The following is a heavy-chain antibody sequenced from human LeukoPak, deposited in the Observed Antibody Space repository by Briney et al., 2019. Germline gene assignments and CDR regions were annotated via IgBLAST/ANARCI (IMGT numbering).Heavy chain of an antibody. D-gene: IGHD2-15*01. J-gene: IGHJ4*02. Sequence: GGSLRLSCAASGFTLSSYAMSWVRQAPGKGLEWVSAISGSGGNTYYADSVRGRFTISRDNSKNTVYLQMNSLRAEDTAVYSCVRCSGDSCYGEYYFDYWGQGTLVTVSS. CDR3: VRCSGDSCYGEYYFDY. CDR2: ISGSGGNT. CDR1: GFTLSSYA. V-gene: IGHV3-23*01.